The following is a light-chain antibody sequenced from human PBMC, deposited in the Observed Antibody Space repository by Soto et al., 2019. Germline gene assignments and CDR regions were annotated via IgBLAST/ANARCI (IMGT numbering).Light chain of an antibody. CDR3: CSYAASSTLV. J-gene: IGLJ3*02. V-gene: IGLV2-23*01. Sequence: QSALTQPASVSGSAGQSITISCSGTMRDVGAYNLVSWYQQHPGTAPKLIIYEGRNRPSGISYRFSGSRSGNTASLTISGLQSEDEGDYYCCSYAASSTLVFGAGTKLTVL. CDR2: EGR. CDR1: MRDVGAYNL.